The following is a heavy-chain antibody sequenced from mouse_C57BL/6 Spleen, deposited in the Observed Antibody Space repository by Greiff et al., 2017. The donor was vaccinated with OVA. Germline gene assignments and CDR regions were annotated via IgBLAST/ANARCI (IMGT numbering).Heavy chain of an antibody. J-gene: IGHJ4*01. CDR2: INPNNGGT. CDR3: ARVAPSYYAMDY. D-gene: IGHD1-1*01. Sequence: VQLQQSGPELVKPGASVKISCKASGYTFTDYYMNWVKQSPGKSLEWIGDINPNNGGTSYNQKFKGKATLTVDKSSSTAYMELRSLTSEDSAVYYCARVAPSYYAMDYWGQGTSVTVSS. CDR1: GYTFTDYY. V-gene: IGHV1-26*01.